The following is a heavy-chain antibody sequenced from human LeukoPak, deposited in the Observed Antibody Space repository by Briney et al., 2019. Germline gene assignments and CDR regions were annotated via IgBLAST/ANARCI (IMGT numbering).Heavy chain of an antibody. J-gene: IGHJ4*02. Sequence: TSETLSLTCAVYGGSFSGYYWSWIRQPPGKGLEWIGEINHSGSTNYNPSLKSRVTISVDTSKNQFSLKLSSVTAADTAVYYCASGEVGATTSDYWGQGTLVTVSS. CDR3: ASGEVGATTSDY. CDR1: GGSFSGYY. D-gene: IGHD1-26*01. V-gene: IGHV4-34*01. CDR2: INHSGST.